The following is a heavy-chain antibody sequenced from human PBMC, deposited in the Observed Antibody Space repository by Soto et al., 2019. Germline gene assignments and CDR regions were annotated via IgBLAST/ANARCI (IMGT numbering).Heavy chain of an antibody. CDR1: GGFVSSGSYY. CDR2: MSHSGGT. V-gene: IGHV4-34*01. CDR3: ARVDRGTATTVVDAFDI. J-gene: IGHJ3*02. Sequence: QVQLQQWGAGLLKPSETLSLTCAVYGGFVSSGSYYWSWIRQPPGKGLEWIGEMSHSGGTHFNPSLKSRVTISVDTSKNQFSLKMSSVTAAYTALYYCARVDRGTATTVVDAFDIWGPGTMVTVSS. D-gene: IGHD1-1*01.